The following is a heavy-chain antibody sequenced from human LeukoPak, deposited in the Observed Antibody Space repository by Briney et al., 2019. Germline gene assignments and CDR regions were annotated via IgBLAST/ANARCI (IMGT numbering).Heavy chain of an antibody. V-gene: IGHV3-74*03. CDR1: GFIFSDFW. D-gene: IGHD5/OR15-5a*01. CDR2: INRDGSDT. J-gene: IGHJ5*02. Sequence: GGSLRLSCAASGFIFSDFWMHRVRQAPGKGLVWVSRINRDGSDTTYADSVKGRFTISRDNAENTLYLEMNILRPEDTAFYFCTRFSLYEFDLWGQGTLVTVSS. CDR3: TRFSLYEFDL.